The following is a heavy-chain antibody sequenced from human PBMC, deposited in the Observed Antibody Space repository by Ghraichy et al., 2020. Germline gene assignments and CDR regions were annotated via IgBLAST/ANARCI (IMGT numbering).Heavy chain of an antibody. CDR3: ARGPGYYGSGRLGYY. D-gene: IGHD3-10*01. V-gene: IGHV4-34*01. Sequence: SQTLSLTCAVYGGSFSGYYWSWFRQPPGKGLEWIGEINHSGSTNYNPSLKSRVTISVDTSKNQFSLKLSSVTAADTAVYYCARGPGYYGSGRLGYYWGQGTLVTVSS. CDR1: GGSFSGYY. CDR2: INHSGST. J-gene: IGHJ4*02.